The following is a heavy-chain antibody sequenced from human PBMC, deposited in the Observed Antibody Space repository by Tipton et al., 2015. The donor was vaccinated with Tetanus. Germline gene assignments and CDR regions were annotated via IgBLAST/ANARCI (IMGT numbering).Heavy chain of an antibody. V-gene: IGHV4-59*12. Sequence: TLSLTCTVSGGSINNYYWSWIRQPPGKGLEWIGYVYYSGSTNYNPSLKSRVTISVDTSKNQFSLNLSSVTAADTAVYYCARAPGRASAGLGFDPWGQGTLVAVSS. CDR1: GGSINNYY. D-gene: IGHD6-13*01. CDR3: ARAPGRASAGLGFDP. J-gene: IGHJ5*02. CDR2: VYYSGST.